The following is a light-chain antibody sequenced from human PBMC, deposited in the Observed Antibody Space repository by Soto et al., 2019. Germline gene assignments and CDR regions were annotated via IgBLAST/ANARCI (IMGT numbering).Light chain of an antibody. CDR2: DVN. Sequence: QSALTQPPSASGSPGQSVTFSCAGTSSDVGGYDYVSWYQQHPGKAPKLMIFDVNKRPSGVPDRFSGSKSGNTASLTVSGLQAEDEADFYCSSYAGSNTFLFGGGTKLTVL. CDR3: SSYAGSNTFL. J-gene: IGLJ3*02. CDR1: SSDVGGYDY. V-gene: IGLV2-8*01.